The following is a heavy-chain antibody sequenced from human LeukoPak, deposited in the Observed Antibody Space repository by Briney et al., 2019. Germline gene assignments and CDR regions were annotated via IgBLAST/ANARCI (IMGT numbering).Heavy chain of an antibody. D-gene: IGHD3-16*01. Sequence: ASVKVSCKASGYTFSNYPIHWVRQAPGQRLEWMGWINAGDGNRKSSQKFQGRVTITRDTSASTVYMELTSLRSEDTAVYYCAREGGSNAPFHYWGQGTLVTVSS. J-gene: IGHJ4*02. V-gene: IGHV1-3*01. CDR1: GYTFSNYP. CDR2: INAGDGNR. CDR3: AREGGSNAPFHY.